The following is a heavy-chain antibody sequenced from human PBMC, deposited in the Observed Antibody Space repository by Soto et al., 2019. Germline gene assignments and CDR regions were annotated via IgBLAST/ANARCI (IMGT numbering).Heavy chain of an antibody. V-gene: IGHV4-34*01. J-gene: IGHJ5*02. CDR3: ARDIRPITIFGVVTALYNWFDP. CDR2: ITHSGST. D-gene: IGHD3-3*01. Sequence: SETLSLTCAVYGGSFSGYYWSWIRQPPGKGLEWIGEITHSGSTNYNPSLKSRVTISVDTSKNQFSLKLSSVTAADTAVYYCARDIRPITIFGVVTALYNWFDPWGQGTLVTAPQ. CDR1: GGSFSGYY.